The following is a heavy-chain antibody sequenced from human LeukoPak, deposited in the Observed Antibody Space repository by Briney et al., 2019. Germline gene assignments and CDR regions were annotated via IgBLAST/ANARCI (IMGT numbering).Heavy chain of an antibody. V-gene: IGHV1-69*05. D-gene: IGHD6-13*01. CDR1: GGTFSSYE. Sequence: ASVKVSCKASGGTFSSYEISWVRQAPGQGLEWMGGIIPMFGTAKYAQKFQGRVTITTDKSTSTAYMELSRLSSDDTAVYYCARGGYSSTYPGDYWGQGTLVTVSS. J-gene: IGHJ4*02. CDR2: IIPMFGTA. CDR3: ARGGYSSTYPGDY.